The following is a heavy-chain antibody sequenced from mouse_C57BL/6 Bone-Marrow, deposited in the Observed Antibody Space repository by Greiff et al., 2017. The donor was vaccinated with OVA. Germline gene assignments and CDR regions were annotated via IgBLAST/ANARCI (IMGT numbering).Heavy chain of an antibody. D-gene: IGHD6-1*01. CDR3: AVITGLCRYYYAMDY. V-gene: IGHV3-6*01. Sequence: EVKVEESGPGLVKPSQSLSLTCSVTGYSITSGYYWNWIRQFPGNKLEWMGYISYDGSNNYNPSLKNRISITRDTSKNQFFLKLNSVTTEDTATYDGAVITGLCRYYYAMDYWGQGTSVTVSS. CDR1: GYSITSGYY. J-gene: IGHJ4*01. CDR2: ISYDGSN.